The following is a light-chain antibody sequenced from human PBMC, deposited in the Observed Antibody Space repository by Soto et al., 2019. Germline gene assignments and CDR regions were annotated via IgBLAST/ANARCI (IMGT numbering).Light chain of an antibody. J-gene: IGKJ2*01. CDR3: QQYNSYSSFT. CDR2: DAS. Sequence: DIQMTQSPSTLSASVGDRVTITCRASQSISSWLAWYQQKPGKAPKVLIYDASSLASGVPSRFSGSGSGTEFTLTISSLQPDDFATYYCQQYNSYSSFTFGQGTKLEIK. CDR1: QSISSW. V-gene: IGKV1-5*01.